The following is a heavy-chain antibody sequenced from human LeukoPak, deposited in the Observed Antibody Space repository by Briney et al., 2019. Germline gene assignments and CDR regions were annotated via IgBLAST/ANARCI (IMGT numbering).Heavy chain of an antibody. Sequence: GGSLRLSCAASGFTFSGYAMSWVRQAPGKGLEWVAVISYDGSNKYYADSVKGRFTISRDNSKNTLYLQMNSLRAEDTAVYYCASIIVVTASTGDYWGQGTLVTVSS. V-gene: IGHV3-30*04. CDR2: ISYDGSNK. CDR3: ASIIVVTASTGDY. J-gene: IGHJ4*02. CDR1: GFTFSGYA. D-gene: IGHD2-21*02.